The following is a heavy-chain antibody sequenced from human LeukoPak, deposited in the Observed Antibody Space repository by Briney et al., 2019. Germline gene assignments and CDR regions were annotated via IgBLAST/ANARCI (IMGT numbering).Heavy chain of an antibody. Sequence: SETLSLTCAVYGGSFSGYYWSWIRQPAGKGLEWIGRIYTSGSTNYNPSLKSRVTISVDTSKNQFSLKLSSVTAADTAVYYCARDGGYCSSTSCYKAFDYWGQGTLVTVSS. CDR1: GGSFSGYY. V-gene: IGHV4-4*07. CDR2: IYTSGST. CDR3: ARDGGYCSSTSCYKAFDY. J-gene: IGHJ4*02. D-gene: IGHD2-2*02.